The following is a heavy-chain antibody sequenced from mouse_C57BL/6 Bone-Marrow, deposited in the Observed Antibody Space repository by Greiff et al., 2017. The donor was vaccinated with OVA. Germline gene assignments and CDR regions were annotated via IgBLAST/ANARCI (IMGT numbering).Heavy chain of an antibody. CDR1: GYTFTNYW. V-gene: IGHV1-59*01. CDR2: IAPSDSYI. J-gene: IGHJ2*02. D-gene: IGHD1-1*01. Sequence: QVQLQQPGAELVRPGTSVKLSCKASGYTFTNYWMHWVKQRPGQGLEWIGVIAPSDSYINYNQKFKGRATLTVDTSSRTAYMHLSSLTSEDSAVYYCAHYGSRLYRHYWGQGTSLTVSS. CDR3: AHYGSRLYRHY.